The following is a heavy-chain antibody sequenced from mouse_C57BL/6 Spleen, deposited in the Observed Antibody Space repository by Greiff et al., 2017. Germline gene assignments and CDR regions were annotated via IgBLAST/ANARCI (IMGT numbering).Heavy chain of an antibody. CDR3: ARSNYECDYATVY. CDR2: INPSSGYT. Sequence: VQLQQSGAELAKPGASVKLSCKASGYTFTSYWMHWVKQRPGRGLEWIGYINPSSGYTKYNQKFKDKATLTADKSSSAAYMQLSSLTYADSPVYNCARSNYECDYATVYWGPGTSVTGSS. V-gene: IGHV1-7*01. J-gene: IGHJ4*01. CDR1: GYTFTSYW. D-gene: IGHD2-4*01.